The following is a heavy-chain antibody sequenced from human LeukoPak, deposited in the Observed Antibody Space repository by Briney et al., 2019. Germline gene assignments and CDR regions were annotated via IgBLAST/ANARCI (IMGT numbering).Heavy chain of an antibody. J-gene: IGHJ4*02. CDR3: TTNLLWFGELLTNY. Sequence: GGSLRLSCAASGFTFSDYYMSWIRQAPGKGLEWVGRIKSKTDGGTTDYAAPVKGRFTISRDDSKNTLYLQMNSLKTEDTAVYYCTTNLLWFGELLTNYWGQGTLVTVSS. D-gene: IGHD3-10*01. CDR2: IKSKTDGGTT. V-gene: IGHV3-15*01. CDR1: GFTFSDYY.